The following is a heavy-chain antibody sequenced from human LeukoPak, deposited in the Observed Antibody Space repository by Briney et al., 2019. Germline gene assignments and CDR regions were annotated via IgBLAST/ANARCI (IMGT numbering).Heavy chain of an antibody. J-gene: IGHJ4*02. CDR3: TRDLGTYTSYASIFFDY. D-gene: IGHD3-10*01. CDR2: ISAYNGDI. Sequence: ASVKVSCKASGYTFTDFGISWVRQAPGLGPEWMGWISAYNGDIIYGQKFQGRVTMTTDTSTSTAYMELRSLRSDDTAVYYCTRDLGTYTSYASIFFDYWGQGALVTVSS. CDR1: GYTFTDFG. V-gene: IGHV1-18*01.